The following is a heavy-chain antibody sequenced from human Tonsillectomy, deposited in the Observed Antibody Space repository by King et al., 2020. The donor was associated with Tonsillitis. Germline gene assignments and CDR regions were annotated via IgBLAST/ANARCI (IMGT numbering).Heavy chain of an antibody. J-gene: IGHJ4*02. Sequence: VQLVESGGGLVQPGGSLKLSCATSGFTFSGSVMHWVRQTSGKGLEWVGRIRTKANSYATAYVGAVEGRFIISRDDSKNTAYLQMNSLKIEDTAVYYCTTQNDDRGQGTLVTVSS. V-gene: IGHV3-73*02. CDR1: GFTFSGSV. CDR3: TTQNDD. CDR2: IRTKANSYAT.